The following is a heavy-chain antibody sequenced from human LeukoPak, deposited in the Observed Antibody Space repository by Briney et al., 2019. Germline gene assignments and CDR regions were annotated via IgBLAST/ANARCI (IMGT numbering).Heavy chain of an antibody. CDR3: ASTITMVRGVIKEFDY. D-gene: IGHD3-10*01. CDR1: GGSISSSSYY. V-gene: IGHV4-39*07. Sequence: SETLSLTCTVSGGSISSSSYYWGWIRQPPGKGLEWIGSIYYSGSTYYNPSLKSRVTISVDTSKNQFSLKLSSVTAADTAVYYCASTITMVRGVIKEFDYWGQGTLVTVSS. CDR2: IYYSGST. J-gene: IGHJ4*02.